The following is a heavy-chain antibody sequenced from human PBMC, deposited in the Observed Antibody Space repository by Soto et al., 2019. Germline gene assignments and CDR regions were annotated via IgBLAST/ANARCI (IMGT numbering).Heavy chain of an antibody. D-gene: IGHD6-19*01. CDR1: GGTFSSYA. V-gene: IGHV1-69*06. CDR3: ARKYSSGWYGGIFDY. CDR2: IIPIFGTA. J-gene: IGHJ4*02. Sequence: SSVKVSCKASGGTFSSYAISWVRQAPGQGLEWMGGIIPIFGTANYAQKFQGRVTITADKSTSTAYMELSSLRSEDTAVYYCARKYSSGWYGGIFDYWGQGSLVTVSS.